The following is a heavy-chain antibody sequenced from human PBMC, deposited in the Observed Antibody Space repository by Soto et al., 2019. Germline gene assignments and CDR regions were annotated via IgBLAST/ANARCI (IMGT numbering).Heavy chain of an antibody. J-gene: IGHJ4*02. D-gene: IGHD2-8*01. CDR3: ASEPEDGVPGDY. CDR1: GYTFTAHS. Sequence: FQLEQSGTEVKEPGASVRVSCKASGYTFTAHSLHWARQAPGQGLEWMGWIIVSHDRPRYAPQFQGRLTFATDRIGMTADMHVARLTPEDTAVYFCASEPEDGVPGDYWGQGTPVVVSS. CDR2: IIVSHDRP. V-gene: IGHV1-3*01.